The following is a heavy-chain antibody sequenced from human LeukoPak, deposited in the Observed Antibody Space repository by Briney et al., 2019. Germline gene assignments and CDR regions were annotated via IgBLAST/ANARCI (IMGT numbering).Heavy chain of an antibody. CDR2: TYYRSKWYN. V-gene: IGHV6-1*01. CDR3: ARAVLWFRDLDYYYCMDV. Sequence: PSQTLSLTCAISGDSVSRNSATWNWIRQSPARGLEWLGRTYYRSKWYNDYAVSVKSRIAINPDTSKNQFSLQLNSVTPEDTAVYYCARAVLWFRDLDYYYCMDVWGKGTTVTVPS. CDR1: GDSVSRNSAT. D-gene: IGHD3-10*01. J-gene: IGHJ6*03.